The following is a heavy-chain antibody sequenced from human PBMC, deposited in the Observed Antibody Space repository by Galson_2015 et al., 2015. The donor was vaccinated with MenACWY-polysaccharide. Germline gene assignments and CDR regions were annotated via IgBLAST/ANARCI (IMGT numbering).Heavy chain of an antibody. Sequence: SLRLSCAASGFTVSSNYMSWVRQAPGKGLEWVSVISSGGDTYYADSVKGRFTISSDNSKNTLYLQMNSLRSEDTAVYYCARDTTLDYWGRGTLVTVSS. CDR2: ISSGGDT. J-gene: IGHJ4*02. CDR3: ARDTTLDY. D-gene: IGHD1-26*01. CDR1: GFTVSSNY. V-gene: IGHV3-66*02.